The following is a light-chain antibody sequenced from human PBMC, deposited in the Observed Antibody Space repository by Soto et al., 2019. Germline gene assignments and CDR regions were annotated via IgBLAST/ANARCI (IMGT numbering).Light chain of an antibody. CDR3: SSYAGTYIV. J-gene: IGLJ1*01. V-gene: IGLV2-8*01. CDR1: SSDVGGYNY. CDR2: GVS. Sequence: QSALTQPPSASGSPGQSVTISCTGTSSDVGGYNYVSWYQQHPGKAPKLMIYGVSQRPSGVPDRFSGSKSGNTASLTVSGLQAEDEADYYCSSYAGTYIVFGTGTKVTVL.